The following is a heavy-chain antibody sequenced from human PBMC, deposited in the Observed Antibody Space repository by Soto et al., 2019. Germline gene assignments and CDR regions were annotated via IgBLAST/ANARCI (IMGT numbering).Heavy chain of an antibody. V-gene: IGHV6-1*01. J-gene: IGHJ4*02. D-gene: IGHD6-19*01. CDR2: TYYRSNWRN. CDR1: GDSVSSNTAA. Sequence: SQTLSLTGAISGDSVSSNTAAWNWIRSSPSRGLEWLGRTYYRSNWRNDYAVSVKSRITVNPDTSTNHFSLQLNSVTPDDTAVYYCARGWAGSGFDLSGQGTMGTVSS. CDR3: ARGWAGSGFDL.